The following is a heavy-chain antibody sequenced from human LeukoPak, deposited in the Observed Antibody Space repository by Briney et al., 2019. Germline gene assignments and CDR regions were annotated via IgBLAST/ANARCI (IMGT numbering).Heavy chain of an antibody. CDR2: ISWNSGSI. CDR1: GLTFDDYA. Sequence: GRSLRLSCAASGLTFDDYAMHWVRQAAGKGLEWVSGISWNSGSIGYADSVKGRFTISRDNAKNSPYLQMNSLRAEDMALYYCAKAFRGDYYYMDVWGKGTTVTVSS. D-gene: IGHD3-3*02. J-gene: IGHJ6*03. V-gene: IGHV3-9*03. CDR3: AKAFRGDYYYMDV.